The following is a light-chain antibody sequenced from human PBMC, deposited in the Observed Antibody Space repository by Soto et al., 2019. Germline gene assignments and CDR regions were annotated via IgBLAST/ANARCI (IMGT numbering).Light chain of an antibody. V-gene: IGKV1-39*01. CDR2: AAS. Sequence: DIQMTRSPSSLSASVGDRVTITCRASQSISSYLNWYQQKPGKAPKLLIYAASSLQSGVPSRFSGSGSGTDFTLTISSLQPEDFATYYCQQSYSTPATFGRGTKVEIK. J-gene: IGKJ4*02. CDR3: QQSYSTPAT. CDR1: QSISSY.